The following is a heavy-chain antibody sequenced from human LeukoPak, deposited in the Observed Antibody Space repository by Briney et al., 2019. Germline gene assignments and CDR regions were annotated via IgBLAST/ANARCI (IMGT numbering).Heavy chain of an antibody. Sequence: SGVPPTLSCAASGITFYIYAMLCARQAPGRGLEWVEHISYDGSNKYSPDSVTGRLTIYRDNYKNTVYLQMNSLRAEDTAVYYCERWGDRYAYCIWGQGTVVTVSS. V-gene: IGHV3-30*04. CDR1: GITFYIYA. J-gene: IGHJ3*02. CDR3: ERWGDRYAYCI. D-gene: IGHD3-10*01. CDR2: ISYDGSNK.